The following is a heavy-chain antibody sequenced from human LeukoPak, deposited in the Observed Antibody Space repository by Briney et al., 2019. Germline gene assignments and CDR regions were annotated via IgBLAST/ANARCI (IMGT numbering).Heavy chain of an antibody. CDR1: GFTFSSYA. CDR2: ISGSGGST. J-gene: IGHJ4*02. V-gene: IGHV3-23*01. D-gene: IGHD3-22*01. CDR3: AKVPLANYYDSSGYYERLDVY. Sequence: QTGGSLRLSCAASGFTFSSYAMSWVRQAPGKGLEWVSAISGSGGSTYYADSVKGRFTISRDNSKNTLYLQMNSLRAEDTAVYYCAKVPLANYYDSSGYYERLDVYWGQGTLVTVSS.